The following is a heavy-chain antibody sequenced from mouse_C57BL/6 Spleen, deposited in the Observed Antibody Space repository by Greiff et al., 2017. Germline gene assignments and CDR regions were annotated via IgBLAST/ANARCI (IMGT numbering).Heavy chain of an antibody. CDR1: GYTFTSYW. J-gene: IGHJ2*01. CDR2: IDPSDSYT. Sequence: VQLQQPGAELVKPGASVKLSCKASGYTFTSYWMQWVKQRPGQGLEWIGEIDPSDSYTNYNQKFKGKATLTVDTSSSTAYMQLSSLTSEDSAVYYCARRGAQAFDYWGQGTTLTVSS. CDR3: ARRGAQAFDY. D-gene: IGHD3-2*02. V-gene: IGHV1-50*01.